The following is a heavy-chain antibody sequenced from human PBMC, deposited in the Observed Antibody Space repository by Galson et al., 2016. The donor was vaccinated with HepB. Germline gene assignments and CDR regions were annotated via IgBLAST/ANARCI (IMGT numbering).Heavy chain of an antibody. CDR1: GYSFSTYY. CDR3: ARGDQWVVTSAFDI. D-gene: IGHD6-19*01. V-gene: IGHV1-2*02. J-gene: IGHJ3*02. Sequence: SVKVSCKASGYSFSTYYLHWGRQAPGQGLEWMGWINPKSGVTTYAQIFQGRLTMTRDTSINTVYMELSSLRSDDTAVYYCARGDQWVVTSAFDIWGQGTAVTVSS. CDR2: INPKSGVT.